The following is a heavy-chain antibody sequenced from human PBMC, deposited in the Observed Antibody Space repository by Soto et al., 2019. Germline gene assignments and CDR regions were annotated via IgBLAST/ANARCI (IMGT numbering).Heavy chain of an antibody. CDR2: ISYDGNDK. D-gene: IGHD3-10*01. CDR3: AKDRNPYNYGSTIFDY. Sequence: GGSLRLSCAASGFTFSTYGMHWVRQAPGQGLEWVAVISYDGNDKYCADSVKGRFTISRDNSKNTLYLQMNSLRAEDTAVYYCAKDRNPYNYGSTIFDYWGQGTLVTVSS. V-gene: IGHV3-30*18. J-gene: IGHJ4*02. CDR1: GFTFSTYG.